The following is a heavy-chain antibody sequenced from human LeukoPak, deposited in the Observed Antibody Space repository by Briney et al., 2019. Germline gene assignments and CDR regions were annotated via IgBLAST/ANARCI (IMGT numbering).Heavy chain of an antibody. V-gene: IGHV3-7*01. Sequence: PGGSLRLSCAASGFTFSSYWMSWVRQAPGKGLEWVANIKQDGSEKNYVDSVKGRFTISRDNAKNSLDLQMNSLRAEDTAVNYCARAGGYASSWAYWGQGTLVTVSS. CDR2: IKQDGSEK. CDR1: GFTFSSYW. CDR3: ARAGGYASSWAY. D-gene: IGHD5-12*01. J-gene: IGHJ4*02.